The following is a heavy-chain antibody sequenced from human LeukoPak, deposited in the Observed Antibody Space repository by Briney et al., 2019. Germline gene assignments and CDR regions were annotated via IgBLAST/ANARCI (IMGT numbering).Heavy chain of an antibody. CDR2: VNSDGSTT. CDR1: ALPFSNYW. Sequence: GGSLRPSCAASALPFSNYWMHSVRHAPGKGLVWVSRVNSDGSTTNYADSVKGRFTISRDNAENTLYMRMNSLRPEDTAVYYCARGYYSSSRFDSWGQGTLVTVSS. J-gene: IGHJ4*02. V-gene: IGHV3-74*01. CDR3: ARGYYSSSRFDS. D-gene: IGHD6-13*01.